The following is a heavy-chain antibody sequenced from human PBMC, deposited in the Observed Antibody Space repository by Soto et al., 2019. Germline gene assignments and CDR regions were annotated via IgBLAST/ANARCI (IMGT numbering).Heavy chain of an antibody. CDR1: GYTFTSYA. CDR3: ARDLTQYYYDSSGLYIDY. Sequence: ASVKVSCKASGYTFTSYAMHWVRQAPGQRLEWMGWINAGNGNTKYSQKFQGRVTITRDTSASTAYMELSSLRSEDTAVYYCARDLTQYYYDSSGLYIDYWGQGTLVTVSS. J-gene: IGHJ4*02. D-gene: IGHD3-22*01. V-gene: IGHV1-3*01. CDR2: INAGNGNT.